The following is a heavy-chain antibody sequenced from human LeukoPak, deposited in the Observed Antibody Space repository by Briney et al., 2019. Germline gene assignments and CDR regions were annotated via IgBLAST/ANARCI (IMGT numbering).Heavy chain of an antibody. D-gene: IGHD6-6*01. J-gene: IGHJ4*02. CDR1: GFTFSSYA. CDR2: ISYDGSNK. CDR3: AKSLGFGSSGFYFDY. Sequence: PGGSLRLSCAASGFTFSSYAMHWVRQAPGKGLEWVAVISYDGSNKYYADSVKGRFTISRDNSKNTLYLQMNSLRAEDTAVYYCAKSLGFGSSGFYFDYWGQGTLVTVSS. V-gene: IGHV3-30-3*02.